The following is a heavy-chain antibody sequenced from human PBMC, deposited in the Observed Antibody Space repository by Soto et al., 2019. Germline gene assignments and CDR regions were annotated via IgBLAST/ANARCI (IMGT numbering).Heavy chain of an antibody. Sequence: QVQLQQWGAGLLKPSETLSLTCAVFGGSVNSGNYYWSWIRQPPGKGLEWIGEMSHSGGTHFNPSLNRRATISVDTSETQFSLKMSSVTAADTALYYCARVERGTATTVVDAFDIWGPGTMFTVSS. CDR3: ARVERGTATTVVDAFDI. D-gene: IGHD1-1*01. CDR2: MSHSGGT. V-gene: IGHV4-34*01. J-gene: IGHJ3*02. CDR1: GGSVNSGNYY.